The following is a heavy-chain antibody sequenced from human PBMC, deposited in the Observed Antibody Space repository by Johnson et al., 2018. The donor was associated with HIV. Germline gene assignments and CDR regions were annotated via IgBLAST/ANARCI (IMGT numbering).Heavy chain of an antibody. CDR3: AKDRGRPGTPAGLDI. D-gene: IGHD3-16*01. CDR2: ISWNSGSI. Sequence: VQLVESGGGLVQPGGSLRLSCAASGFTISNNYMSWVRQAPGKGLEWVSGISWNSGSIGYADSVKGRFTISRDNAKNSLYLQMNSLRAEDTALYYCAKDRGRPGTPAGLDIWGQGTMVTVSS. V-gene: IGHV3-9*01. CDR1: GFTISNNY. J-gene: IGHJ3*02.